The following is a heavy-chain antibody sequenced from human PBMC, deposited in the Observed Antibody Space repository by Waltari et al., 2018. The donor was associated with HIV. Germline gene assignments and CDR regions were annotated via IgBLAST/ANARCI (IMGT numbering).Heavy chain of an antibody. CDR2: IRSKVYGGTT. Sequence: EVRLVESGGGLVKPGRSLRVSCTGSGFTLGDYAMSWFRQAPGRGLEWVALIRSKVYGGTTEYAASVKGRFYISRDDSKGIAYLQMNSLKIEDTAVYYCARGGSLQLYADFWGQGTLVSVSS. J-gene: IGHJ4*02. CDR1: GFTLGDYA. CDR3: ARGGSLQLYADF. D-gene: IGHD3-10*01. V-gene: IGHV3-49*05.